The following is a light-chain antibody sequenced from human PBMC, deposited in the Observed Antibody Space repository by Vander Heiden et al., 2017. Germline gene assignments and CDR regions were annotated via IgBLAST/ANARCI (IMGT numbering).Light chain of an antibody. V-gene: IGKV3-11*01. CDR3: LQRNIGPLT. CDR2: DAS. CDR1: QSVVRY. J-gene: IGKJ4*01. Sequence: EIVFTQSPAPLSLSPGERASLSVRASQSVVRYLAWYQQRPGQAPRLLIYDASKRATGIPARFSGSGSGTDFTLTISSLQSEDSAVYYCLQRNIGPLTFGGGTRVEIK.